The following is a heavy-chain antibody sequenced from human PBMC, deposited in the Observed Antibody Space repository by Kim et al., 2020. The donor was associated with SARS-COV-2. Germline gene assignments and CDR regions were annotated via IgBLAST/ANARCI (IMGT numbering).Heavy chain of an antibody. CDR2: ISYDGSNK. Sequence: GGSLRLSCAASGFTFSSYGMHWVRQAPGKGLEWVAVISYDGSNKYYADSVKGRFTISRDNSKNTLYLQMNSLRAEDTAVYYCAKDLSARDPYWGQGTLVT. V-gene: IGHV3-30*18. CDR1: GFTFSSYG. J-gene: IGHJ4*02. CDR3: AKDLSARDPY.